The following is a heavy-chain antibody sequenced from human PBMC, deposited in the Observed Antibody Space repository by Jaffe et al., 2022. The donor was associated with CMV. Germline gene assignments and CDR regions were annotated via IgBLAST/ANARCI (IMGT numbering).Heavy chain of an antibody. V-gene: IGHV4-34*01. CDR2: INHSGST. J-gene: IGHJ4*02. Sequence: QVQLQQWGAGLLKPSETLSLTCAVYGGSFSGYYWSWIRQPPGKGLEWIGEINHSGSTNYNPSLKSRVTISVDTSKNQFSLKLSSVTAADTAVYYCARGKSRGGYSGHVFYPYWGQGTLVTVSS. D-gene: IGHD5-12*01. CDR3: ARGKSRGGYSGHVFYPY. CDR1: GGSFSGYY.